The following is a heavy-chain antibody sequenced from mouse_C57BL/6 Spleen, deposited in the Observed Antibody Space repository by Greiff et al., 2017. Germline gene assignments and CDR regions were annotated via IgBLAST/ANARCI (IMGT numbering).Heavy chain of an antibody. J-gene: IGHJ4*01. V-gene: IGHV1-81*01. D-gene: IGHD2-2*01. CDR1: GYTFTSYG. CDR2: IYPRSGNT. Sequence: SGAELARPGASVKLSCKASGYTFTSYGISWVKQRTGQGLEWIGEIYPRSGNTYYNEKFKGKATLTADKSSSTAYMELRSLTSEDSAVYFCARFGYYDDMDYWGQGTSVTVSS. CDR3: ARFGYYDDMDY.